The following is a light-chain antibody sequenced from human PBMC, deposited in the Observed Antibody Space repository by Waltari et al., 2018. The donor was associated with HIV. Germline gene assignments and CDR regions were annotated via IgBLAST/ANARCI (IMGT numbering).Light chain of an antibody. CDR1: DLLSNY. V-gene: IGKV1-39*01. J-gene: IGKJ1*01. CDR3: LQTYTNPRT. Sequence: DTEMTQSPSSLSASVGDRDTIPCRASDLLSNYLSWDQQTPGKAPKLLIYGASSLHSGAPSRFSGRQSGTDFTLTISGLQPEDSASYYCLQTYTNPRTFGQGTKVEVK. CDR2: GAS.